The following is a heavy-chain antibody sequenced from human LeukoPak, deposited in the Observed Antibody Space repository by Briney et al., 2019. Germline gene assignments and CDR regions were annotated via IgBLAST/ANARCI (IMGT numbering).Heavy chain of an antibody. D-gene: IGHD5-24*01. CDR2: IYHSGST. CDR1: GGSISSSNW. Sequence: SETLSLTCAVSGGSISSSNWWSWIRQPPGKGLEWIGEIYHSGSTNYNPSLKSRVTISVDKSKTQFSLKLSSVTAADTAVYYCARGRETYYYFDYWGQGTLVTVSS. V-gene: IGHV4-4*02. J-gene: IGHJ4*02. CDR3: ARGRETYYYFDY.